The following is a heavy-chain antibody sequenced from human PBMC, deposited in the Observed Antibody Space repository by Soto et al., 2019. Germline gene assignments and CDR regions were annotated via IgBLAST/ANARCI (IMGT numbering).Heavy chain of an antibody. D-gene: IGHD3-22*01. J-gene: IGHJ1*01. CDR1: GGSTSSGDYY. Sequence: QVQLQESGPGLVKPSQTLSLTCTVSGGSTSSGDYYLSWIRQPPGKGLEWIGYIYYSGSTYYNPTLQRRVTMSVDTSNNQFSLNLSSVTAAATAVYDCARDNGGAYDPFEWGQCTLVTVSS. CDR2: IYYSGST. CDR3: ARDNGGAYDPFE. V-gene: IGHV4-30-4*01.